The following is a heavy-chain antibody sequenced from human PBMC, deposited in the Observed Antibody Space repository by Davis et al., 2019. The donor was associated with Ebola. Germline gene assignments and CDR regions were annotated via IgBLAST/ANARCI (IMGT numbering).Heavy chain of an antibody. CDR3: AKDLYGYLDY. CDR1: GFTFSSYA. D-gene: IGHD3-10*01. V-gene: IGHV3-23*01. J-gene: IGHJ4*02. CDR2: ISGSGGST. Sequence: GESLKISCAASGFTFSSYAMSWVRQAPGKGLEWVSAISGSGGSTYYADSVKGRFTISRDNSKNTLYLQMNSLRAEDTAVYYCAKDLYGYLDYWGQGTLVTVSS.